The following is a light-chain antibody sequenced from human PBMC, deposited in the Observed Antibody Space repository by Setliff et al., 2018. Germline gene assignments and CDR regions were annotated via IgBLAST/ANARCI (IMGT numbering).Light chain of an antibody. CDR2: SVN. Sequence: SALAQPASVSGSPAQSITISCTGTSSDIGRYDFVSWYQHLPGKAPQLLIFSVNNRPSQISDRFSASKSGDTASLTISGLQADDEADYYCCAYTASTTYVFVNGTKVTVL. V-gene: IGLV2-14*03. CDR3: CAYTASTTYV. J-gene: IGLJ1*01. CDR1: SSDIGRYDF.